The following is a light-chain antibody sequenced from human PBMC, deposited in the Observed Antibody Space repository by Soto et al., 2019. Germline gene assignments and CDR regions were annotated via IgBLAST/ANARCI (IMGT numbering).Light chain of an antibody. CDR3: QQYGSSGT. V-gene: IGKV3-20*01. CDR2: GAS. J-gene: IGKJ1*01. CDR1: QSVSLS. Sequence: EIVLTQSPATLSVSLGDSATLSCRASQSVSLSLAWYQMRPGQSPRLLIYGASTRATDIPARFSGSGSGTDFTLTISRLEPEDFAVYYCQQYGSSGTFGQGTKVDIK.